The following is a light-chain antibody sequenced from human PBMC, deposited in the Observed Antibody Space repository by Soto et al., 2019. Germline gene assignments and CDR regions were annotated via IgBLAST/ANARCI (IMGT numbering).Light chain of an antibody. Sequence: DIQMTQSPSTLSASVGDRVTITCRASQSISSWVAWYQQKPGKAPKLLIYKSSSLQSGVPPRFSGSGSGTEFTLTISSLQPDDFATYYCQQYSSYSWTFGLGTKVEIK. V-gene: IGKV1-5*03. CDR3: QQYSSYSWT. CDR2: KSS. CDR1: QSISSW. J-gene: IGKJ1*01.